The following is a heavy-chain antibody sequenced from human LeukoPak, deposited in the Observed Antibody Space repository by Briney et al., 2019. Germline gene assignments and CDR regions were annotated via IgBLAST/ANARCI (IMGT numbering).Heavy chain of an antibody. D-gene: IGHD6-19*01. V-gene: IGHV3-21*01. CDR1: GFTFSTYA. CDR3: AREEQWLVPGPFDY. Sequence: GGSLRLSCAASGFTFSTYAMSWVRQVPGKGLEWVSSISSSSSYIYYADSVKGRFTISRDNAKNSLYLQMNSLRAEDTAVYYCAREEQWLVPGPFDYWGQGTLVTVSS. J-gene: IGHJ4*02. CDR2: ISSSSSYI.